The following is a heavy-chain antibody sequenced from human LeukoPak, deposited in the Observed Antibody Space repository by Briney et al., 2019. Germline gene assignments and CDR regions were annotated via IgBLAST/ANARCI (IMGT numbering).Heavy chain of an antibody. CDR1: GFIFGDNA. CDR3: IRGIAKTGMIC. Sequence: GRSLRLSCTASGFIFGDNAMTWVRQAPGRGLEWVGCIRSKTYGETTECAACVKGRFTISRDDSKSIAYLQMNSLKSEDTAVDYCIRGIAKTGMICWGQGSLVTVSA. D-gene: IGHD6-19*01. CDR2: IRSKTYGETT. V-gene: IGHV3-49*04. J-gene: IGHJ4*02.